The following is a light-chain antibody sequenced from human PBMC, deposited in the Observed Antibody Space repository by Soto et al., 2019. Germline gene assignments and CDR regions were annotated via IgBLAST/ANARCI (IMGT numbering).Light chain of an antibody. Sequence: EIVLTQSPATLSLSPGERATLSCRASQSVSSYLAWYQQKPGQAPRLLIYDASNRATGIPARFSGSGSGKYFTLTISSLEPEDFAVYYCQQRRTFGQGTKVEIK. CDR1: QSVSSY. CDR3: QQRRT. V-gene: IGKV3-11*01. J-gene: IGKJ1*01. CDR2: DAS.